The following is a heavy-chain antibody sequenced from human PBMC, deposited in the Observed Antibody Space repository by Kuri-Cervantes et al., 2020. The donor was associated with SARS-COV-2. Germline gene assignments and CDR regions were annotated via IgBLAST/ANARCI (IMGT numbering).Heavy chain of an antibody. CDR1: GGTFSSYA. CDR2: IIPIFGTA. V-gene: IGHV1-69*13. D-gene: IGHD2-2*01. Sequence: SVKVSCKASGGTFSSYAISWVRQAPGQGLEWMGGIIPIFGTANYAQKFQGRVTITADESTSTAYMELRSLRSDDTAVYYCARALFGQLTPSWTIDYWGQGTLVTVSS. J-gene: IGHJ4*02. CDR3: ARALFGQLTPSWTIDY.